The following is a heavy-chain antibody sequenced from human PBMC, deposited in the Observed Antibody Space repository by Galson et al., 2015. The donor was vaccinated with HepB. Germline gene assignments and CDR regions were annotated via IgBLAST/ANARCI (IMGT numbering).Heavy chain of an antibody. CDR2: INPSGGST. Sequence: SVKVSCKASGYTLTSYYMHWVRQAPGQGLEWMGIINPSGGSTSYAQKFQGRVTMTRDTSTSTVYMELSSLRSEDTAVYYCARGSTYGSGSPYWGEFDYWGQGTLVTVSS. CDR3: ARGSTYGSGSPYWGEFDY. CDR1: GYTLTSYY. J-gene: IGHJ4*02. V-gene: IGHV1-46*01. D-gene: IGHD3-10*01.